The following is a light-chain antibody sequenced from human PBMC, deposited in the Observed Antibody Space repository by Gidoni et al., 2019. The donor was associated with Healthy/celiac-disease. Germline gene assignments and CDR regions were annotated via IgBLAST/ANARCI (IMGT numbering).Light chain of an antibody. CDR3: QQYGSSPPIT. Sequence: EIVLTQSPGTLSLSPGESATLSCRASQSVSSSYLAWYQQNPGQAPRLLIYCASSRATGIPDRCSGSGSGTDFTLTIIRLEPEDFAVYYCQQYGSSPPITFGQXTRLEIK. J-gene: IGKJ5*01. V-gene: IGKV3-20*01. CDR2: CAS. CDR1: QSVSSSY.